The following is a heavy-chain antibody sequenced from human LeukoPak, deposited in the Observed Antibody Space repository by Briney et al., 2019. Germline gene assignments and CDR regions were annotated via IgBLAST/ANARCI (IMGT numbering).Heavy chain of an antibody. CDR3: AGGNRRGNPFDY. CDR1: GFTVSNNY. Sequence: GGSLTLSCAASGFTVSNNYMSWVRQAPGKGLEWVSVIYSDCGTYSADSVKVRFTITRDNSKNTLYLQMKSLRAEDTAVYYCAGGNRRGNPFDYWGQGTLVTVSS. V-gene: IGHV3-66*01. D-gene: IGHD1-14*01. CDR2: IYSDCGT. J-gene: IGHJ4*02.